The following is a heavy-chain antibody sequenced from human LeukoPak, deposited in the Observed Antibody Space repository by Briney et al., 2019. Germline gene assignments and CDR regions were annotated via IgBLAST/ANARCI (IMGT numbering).Heavy chain of an antibody. Sequence: ASVKVSFEASGYTFSSYGFSWVRQAPGQGLEWMGWINPYNGNTNYAQNLQGRVTMTTDTSTSTAYMELRSLRSDDTAVYYCARRQSTTLNFDYWGQGTLVTVSS. V-gene: IGHV1-18*01. J-gene: IGHJ4*02. CDR2: INPYNGNT. CDR1: GYTFSSYG. CDR3: ARRQSTTLNFDY. D-gene: IGHD1-1*01.